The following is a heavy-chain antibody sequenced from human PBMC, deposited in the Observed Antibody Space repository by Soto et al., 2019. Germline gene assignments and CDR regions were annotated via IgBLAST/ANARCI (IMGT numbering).Heavy chain of an antibody. CDR2: ISGSGGST. Sequence: GGSLRLSCAASGFTFSSYAMSWVRQAPGKGLEWVSAISGSGGSTYYADSVKGRFTISRDNSKNTLYLQMNSLRAEDTAVYYCAKAHTPDIVVVVAAPYFDYWGQGTLVTVSS. D-gene: IGHD2-15*01. CDR1: GFTFSSYA. V-gene: IGHV3-23*01. J-gene: IGHJ4*02. CDR3: AKAHTPDIVVVVAAPYFDY.